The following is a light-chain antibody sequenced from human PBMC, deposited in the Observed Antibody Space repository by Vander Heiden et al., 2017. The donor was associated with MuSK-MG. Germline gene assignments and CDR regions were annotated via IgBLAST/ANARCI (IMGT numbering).Light chain of an antibody. CDR3: QQYDNLPYT. Sequence: DIQMTQSPSSLSASVGDRVTITCQVSQDISNYLNWHQQKPGKAPKLLIYDASNLETGVPSRFSGSGSGTDFTFTISSLQPEDIATYYCQQYDNLPYTFGQGTKLEIK. V-gene: IGKV1-33*01. J-gene: IGKJ2*01. CDR1: QDISNY. CDR2: DAS.